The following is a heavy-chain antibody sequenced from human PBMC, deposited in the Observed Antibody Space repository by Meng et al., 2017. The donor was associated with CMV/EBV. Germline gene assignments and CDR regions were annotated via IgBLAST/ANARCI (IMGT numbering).Heavy chain of an antibody. D-gene: IGHD3-22*01. CDR3: ARGGRYYYDSSGYCDY. Sequence: VPVGQSVAVLKKAGASLKASCKAVVYTVTSYGISWVRQAPGQGLEWMGWISAYNGNTNYAQKLQGRVTMTTDTSTSTAYMELRSLRSDDTAVYYCARGGRYYYDSSGYCDYWGQGTLVTVSS. V-gene: IGHV1-18*01. J-gene: IGHJ4*02. CDR2: ISAYNGNT. CDR1: VYTVTSYG.